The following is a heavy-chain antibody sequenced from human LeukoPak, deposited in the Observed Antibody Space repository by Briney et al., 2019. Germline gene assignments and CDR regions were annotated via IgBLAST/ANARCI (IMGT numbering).Heavy chain of an antibody. V-gene: IGHV3-48*03. J-gene: IGHJ4*02. CDR3: AKRTDYSNYGPFDY. CDR1: EFTFTSYE. Sequence: GGSLRLSCAASEFTFTSYELNWVRQAPGKGLEWVSYISSSGNTISYADSVKGRFTISRDNAKNSLYLQVISLRAEDTAVYYCAKRTDYSNYGPFDYWGQGTLVTVSS. D-gene: IGHD4-11*01. CDR2: ISSSGNTI.